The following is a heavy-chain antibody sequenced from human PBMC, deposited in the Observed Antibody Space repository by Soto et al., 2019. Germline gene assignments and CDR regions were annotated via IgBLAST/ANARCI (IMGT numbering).Heavy chain of an antibody. CDR3: AKHQIGWYDFDY. CDR1: GVTFSSNA. V-gene: IGHV3-23*01. J-gene: IGHJ4*02. D-gene: IGHD6-19*01. Sequence: LTLSCAASGVTFSSNAMTWARQAPGKGLEWVSTISDSGGRTYYADSVKGRFTISRDNSKNTLYLQMNSLRAEDTAVFYCAKHQIGWYDFDYWGQGTLVTVSS. CDR2: ISDSGGRT.